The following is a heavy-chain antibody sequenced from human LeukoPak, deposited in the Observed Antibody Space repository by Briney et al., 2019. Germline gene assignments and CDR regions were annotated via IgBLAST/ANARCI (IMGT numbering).Heavy chain of an antibody. CDR1: GFIFSRYA. Sequence: GGSLRLSCTGSGFIFSRYAVSWVRQAPGKGLEWVSAISKNTVDTYYADSVKGRLTISRDSSKNTVFLQMNSLRAEDTAVYYCVRDMEPLRYFDTWGQGTLVTVSS. CDR2: ISKNTVDT. D-gene: IGHD3-9*01. CDR3: VRDMEPLRYFDT. V-gene: IGHV3-23*01. J-gene: IGHJ4*02.